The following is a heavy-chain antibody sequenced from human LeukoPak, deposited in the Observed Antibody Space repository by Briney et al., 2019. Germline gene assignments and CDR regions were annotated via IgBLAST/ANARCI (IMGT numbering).Heavy chain of an antibody. CDR3: ARGLYRSGWYYFDY. D-gene: IGHD6-19*01. Sequence: GGSLRLSCAASVDTFSSYWMHCVPDVPGGGVVWVSRCNSEGSTTSLADTLKGRCTISRNTAKNTLFLQMDKLTAEDTAAYYCARGLYRSGWYYFDYWGQGTLVTVSS. J-gene: IGHJ4*02. V-gene: IGHV3-74*01. CDR2: CNSEGSTT. CDR1: VDTFSSYW.